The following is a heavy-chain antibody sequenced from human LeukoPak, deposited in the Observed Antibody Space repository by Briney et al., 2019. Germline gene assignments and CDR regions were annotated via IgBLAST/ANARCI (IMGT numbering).Heavy chain of an antibody. CDR3: ARGNDGSGSPSYYFYYMDV. J-gene: IGHJ6*03. Sequence: ASVKVSCKASGGTFSSYTISWGRHAPGQGLEWMGGIIPIFGTANYAQKFQGRVTITADESTSTAYMELSSLRSEDTAVYYCARGNDGSGSPSYYFYYMDVWGKGTTVTISS. V-gene: IGHV1-69*13. CDR1: GGTFSSYT. D-gene: IGHD3-10*01. CDR2: IIPIFGTA.